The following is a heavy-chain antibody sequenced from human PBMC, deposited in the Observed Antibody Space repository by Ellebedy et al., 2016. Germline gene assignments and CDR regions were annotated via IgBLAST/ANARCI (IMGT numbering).Heavy chain of an antibody. D-gene: IGHD3-3*01. CDR1: GFTFDDYA. J-gene: IGHJ4*02. V-gene: IGHV3-9*01. Sequence: GGSLRLXXAASGFTFDDYAMHWDRQAPGKGLEWVSGISWNSGSIGYADSVKGRFTISRDNAKNSLYLQMNSLRAEDTALYYCAKDIGFLEWLLKDWGQGTLVTVSS. CDR2: ISWNSGSI. CDR3: AKDIGFLEWLLKD.